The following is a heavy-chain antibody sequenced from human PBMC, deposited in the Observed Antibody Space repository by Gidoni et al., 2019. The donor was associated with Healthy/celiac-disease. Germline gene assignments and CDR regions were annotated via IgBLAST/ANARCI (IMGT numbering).Heavy chain of an antibody. CDR1: GYTFTSYG. CDR3: ARDRDTMIVVVIEYYYYYGMDV. CDR2: ISAYNGDT. Sequence: QVQLVQSGAEVKKPGASVKVSCKASGYTFTSYGISWVRQAPGKGLEWMGWISAYNGDTNYAQKLQGRVTMTTDTSTSTAYMELRSLRSDDTAVYYCARDRDTMIVVVIEYYYYYGMDVWGQGTTVTVSS. V-gene: IGHV1-18*01. D-gene: IGHD3-22*01. J-gene: IGHJ6*02.